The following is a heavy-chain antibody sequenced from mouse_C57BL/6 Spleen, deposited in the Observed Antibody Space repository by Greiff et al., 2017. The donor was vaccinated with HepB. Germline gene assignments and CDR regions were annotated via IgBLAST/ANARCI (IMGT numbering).Heavy chain of an antibody. CDR2: ISDGGSYT. V-gene: IGHV5-4*01. Sequence: EVKLMESGGGLVKPGGSLKLSCAASGFTFSSYAMSWVRQTPEKRLEWVATISDGGSYTYYPDNVKGRFTISRDNAKNNLYLQMSHLKSEDTAMYYCARDRPFDVGGTGTTVTVSS. J-gene: IGHJ1*03. CDR3: ARDRPFDV. CDR1: GFTFSSYA.